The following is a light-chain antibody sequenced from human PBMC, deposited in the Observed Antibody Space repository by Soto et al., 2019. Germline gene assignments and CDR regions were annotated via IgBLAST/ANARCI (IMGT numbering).Light chain of an antibody. CDR1: NIGSKG. Sequence: SYELIQPPAVSVAPGKTASISCGGNNIGSKGVHWYQQKPGQARVLVIYSDTDLPPVIPERYSGSNSANLATLTISRVEAGDEADYYCQVWDSGSAHVVFGGGTKLTVL. CDR2: SDT. J-gene: IGLJ2*01. V-gene: IGLV3-21*04. CDR3: QVWDSGSAHVV.